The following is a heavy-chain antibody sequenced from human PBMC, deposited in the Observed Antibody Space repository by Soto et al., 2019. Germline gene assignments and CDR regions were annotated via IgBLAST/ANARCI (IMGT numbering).Heavy chain of an antibody. V-gene: IGHV1-46*04. CDR3: ATSSWDVVVFQH. J-gene: IGHJ1*01. D-gene: IGHD1-26*01. CDR2: VNPSDGST. Sequence: QVQVMQSGAEVKKPGASVKVSCKASEYIFTTYYIHWVRQAPGQGLEWMGVVNPSDGSTNYAQKLQGRVTMTRDSSTSTLYMELRSLRTDDAALYYCATSSWDVVVFQHWGQGTLVTVSS. CDR1: EYIFTTYY.